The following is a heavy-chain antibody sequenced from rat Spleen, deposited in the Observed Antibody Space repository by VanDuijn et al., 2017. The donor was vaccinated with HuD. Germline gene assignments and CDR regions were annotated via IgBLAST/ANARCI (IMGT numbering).Heavy chain of an antibody. CDR3: ARHAYGGYEAFDY. D-gene: IGHD1-11*01. Sequence: QVQLKESGPGLVQPSQTLSLICTVSGFSLISHSVHWVRQPPGKGLEWMGGIWGDGSTDYNSVLKSRLTVNRDTSKSQLFLKVTSLQPEDTGTYYCARHAYGGYEAFDYWGQGVMVTVSS. J-gene: IGHJ2*01. CDR2: IWGDGST. V-gene: IGHV2-1*01. CDR1: GFSLISHS.